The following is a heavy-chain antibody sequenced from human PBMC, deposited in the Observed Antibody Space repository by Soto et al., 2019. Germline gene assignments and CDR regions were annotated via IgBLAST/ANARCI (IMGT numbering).Heavy chain of an antibody. CDR3: ARDRYYGAGLIGHYGMDV. V-gene: IGHV3-33*01. J-gene: IGHJ6*02. CDR1: GFTFSSYG. Sequence: QVQLVESGGGVVQPGRSLRLSCAASGFTFSSYGMHWVRQAPGKGLEWVAVIWYDGSNKYYADSVKGRFTISRDNSKNTLYVQMNSLRAEETAVYYCARDRYYGAGLIGHYGMDVWGQGTTVTVSS. D-gene: IGHD3-10*01. CDR2: IWYDGSNK.